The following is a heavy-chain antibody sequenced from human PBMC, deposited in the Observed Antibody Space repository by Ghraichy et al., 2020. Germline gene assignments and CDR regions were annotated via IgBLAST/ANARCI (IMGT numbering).Heavy chain of an antibody. CDR1: GGSISSGGYY. CDR3: ARCIDIVVVVAATPWFDP. V-gene: IGHV4-31*03. D-gene: IGHD2-15*01. Sequence: SLNISCTVSGGSISSGGYYWSWIRQHPGKGLEWIGYIYYSGSTYYNPSLKSRVTISVDTSKNQFSLKLSSVTAADTAVYYCARCIDIVVVVAATPWFDPWGQGTLVTVSS. J-gene: IGHJ5*02. CDR2: IYYSGST.